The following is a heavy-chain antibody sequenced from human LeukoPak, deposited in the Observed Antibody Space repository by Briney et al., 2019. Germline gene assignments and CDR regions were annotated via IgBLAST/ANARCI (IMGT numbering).Heavy chain of an antibody. CDR3: ARPLTYYYETTDYPRPHFFDY. V-gene: IGHV1-69*13. J-gene: IGHJ4*02. CDR1: GGTFRNHA. CDR2: IIPFFNTP. D-gene: IGHD3-3*01. Sequence: SVKVSCTASGGTFRNHAISWLRQAPGQGLEWMGGIIPFFNTPYYAQKFQGRVAISADESTNTAYMELSSLRSEDTAVYFCARPLTYYYETTDYPRPHFFDYWGQGTLVTVSS.